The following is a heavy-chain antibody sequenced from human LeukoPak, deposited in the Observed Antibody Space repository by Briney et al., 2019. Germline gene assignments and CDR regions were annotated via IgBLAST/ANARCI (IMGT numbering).Heavy chain of an antibody. CDR2: ISGRSGVI. CDR3: ARAGGTGFWSGPDNYGLDV. Sequence: GGCLRLSCAASEFSFSDYFMTWIRQAPGKGPEWVSHISGRSGVISYADSVKGRFTISRDNAKNSVYLQMNGLRAGDTGVYYCARAGGTGFWSGPDNYGLDVWGQGTTVTVFS. J-gene: IGHJ6*02. V-gene: IGHV3-11*01. D-gene: IGHD3-3*01. CDR1: EFSFSDYF.